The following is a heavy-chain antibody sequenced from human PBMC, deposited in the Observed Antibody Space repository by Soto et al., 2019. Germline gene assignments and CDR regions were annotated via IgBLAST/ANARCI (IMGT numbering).Heavy chain of an antibody. CDR1: GYSFASYW. V-gene: IGHV5-10-1*01. CDR2: IDPSDSYT. CDR3: ATHGPGYGSGTSGHCDY. Sequence: PGXSLKISCKGSGYSFASYWISWVRQMPGKGLEWMGRIDPSDSYTNYSPSFQGHVTISADKSISTAYLQWSSLKASDTAMYYCATHGPGYGSGTSGHCDYWGQGTLVTVSS. J-gene: IGHJ4*02. D-gene: IGHD3-10*01.